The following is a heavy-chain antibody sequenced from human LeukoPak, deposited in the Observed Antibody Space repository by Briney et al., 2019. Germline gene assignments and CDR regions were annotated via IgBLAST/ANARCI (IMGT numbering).Heavy chain of an antibody. V-gene: IGHV3-7*01. Sequence: GGSLRLSCAASGLTFSGYWMSWVRQAPGKGLEWVANIKQDGSEKYYVDSVKGRFTISRDNAKNSLYLQMNSLRAEDTAVYYCASLIAVAGTPDYWGQGTLVTVSS. D-gene: IGHD6-19*01. CDR3: ASLIAVAGTPDY. CDR2: IKQDGSEK. CDR1: GLTFSGYW. J-gene: IGHJ4*02.